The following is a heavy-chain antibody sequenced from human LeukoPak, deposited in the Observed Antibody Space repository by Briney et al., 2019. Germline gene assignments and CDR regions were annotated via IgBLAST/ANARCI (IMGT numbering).Heavy chain of an antibody. V-gene: IGHV3-66*01. CDR1: TLSPSSIY. D-gene: IGHD4-17*01. Sequence: GGSLTLSCPLATLSPSSIYIGCVRQAPGKGLEWVSGLNSGGGTCYADSVKGRFTISRDSSKNTLYLQMNSMRVEDTAVYYCAKGCTVTKKRWFDPWGQGTLVTVSS. CDR3: AKGCTVTKKRWFDP. J-gene: IGHJ5*02. CDR2: LNSGGGT.